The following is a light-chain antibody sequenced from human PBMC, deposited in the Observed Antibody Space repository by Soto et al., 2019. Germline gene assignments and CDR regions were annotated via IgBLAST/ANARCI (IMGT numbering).Light chain of an antibody. CDR3: QEYNSHSRYT. V-gene: IGKV1-5*03. J-gene: IGKJ2*01. CDR2: TAS. CDR1: QSISSW. Sequence: DIQMTQSPSTLSASVGARVTITCRASQSISSWLAWYQQKPGKAPKLLIYTASSLESGVPSRFSGSGSGKEFTLSISSLQPDDFATYYCQEYNSHSRYTFGQGTKLEIK.